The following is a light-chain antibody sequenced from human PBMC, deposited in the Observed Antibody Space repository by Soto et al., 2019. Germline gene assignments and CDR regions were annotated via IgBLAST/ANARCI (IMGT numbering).Light chain of an antibody. V-gene: IGKV3-11*01. J-gene: IGKJ2*01. CDR1: QSVSSY. CDR2: DAS. CDR3: QQRSNWPPMYT. Sequence: EIVLTQSPATLSLSPGERATLSCRASQSVSSYLAWYQQKPGQAPRLLIYDASNRATGIPARFSGSGSGTDFTLSLISLDHEDFAVYYCQQRSNWPPMYTFGQGTKLEIK.